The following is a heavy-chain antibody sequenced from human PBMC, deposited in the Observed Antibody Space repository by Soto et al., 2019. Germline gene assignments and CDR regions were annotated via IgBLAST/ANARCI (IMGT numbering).Heavy chain of an antibody. D-gene: IGHD3-10*01. Sequence: QVQLVQSGAEVKKPGSSVKVSCKPSGGTFNGYIITWVRQAPGQGLEWIGGIIFTFNTANYAEKFQGRVSLSADQGTSTAYLEVTSQTSKPTLVFYCASGLVGRPGSADFWDQGAL. CDR3: ASGLVGRPGSADF. J-gene: IGHJ4*02. CDR1: GGTFNGYI. V-gene: IGHV1-69*01. CDR2: IIFTFNTA.